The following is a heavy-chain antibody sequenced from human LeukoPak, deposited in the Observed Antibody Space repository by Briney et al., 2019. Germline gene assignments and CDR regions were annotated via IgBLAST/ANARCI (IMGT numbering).Heavy chain of an antibody. CDR2: IKQDGSEK. D-gene: IGHD2-2*01. Sequence: GGSLRLSCAASGFAFSSYWMSWVRQAPGKGLEWVANIKQDGSEKYYADSVKGRFTISRDNAKNSLYLQMNSLRAEDTAVYYCARDHCSSTSCHNDYWGQGTLVTVSS. V-gene: IGHV3-7*01. CDR3: ARDHCSSTSCHNDY. J-gene: IGHJ4*02. CDR1: GFAFSSYW.